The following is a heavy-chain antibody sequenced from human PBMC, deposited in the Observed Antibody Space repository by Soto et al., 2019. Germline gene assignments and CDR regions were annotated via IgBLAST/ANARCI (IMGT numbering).Heavy chain of an antibody. J-gene: IGHJ6*03. CDR3: ARDWGPHYMDV. V-gene: IGHV1-18*01. CDR1: GYTFSSYS. D-gene: IGHD3-16*01. Sequence: APMKVSFKASGYTFSSYSIKWGRQAPGQGLEWMGWISAYDGSTNYAQKLQGRVTMTTDTSTTTAYMELRSLRFDDTAVYYCARDWGPHYMDVWGKGTTVTVSS. CDR2: ISAYDGST.